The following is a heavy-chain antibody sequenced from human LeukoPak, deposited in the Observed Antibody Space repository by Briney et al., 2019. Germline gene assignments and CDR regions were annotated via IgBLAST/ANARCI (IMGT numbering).Heavy chain of an antibody. D-gene: IGHD3-22*01. CDR1: GYTFTSYD. Sequence: GASVKVSCKASGYTFTSYDINWVRQATGQGLEWMGWMNPNSGNTGYAQKFQGRVTITADKSTSTAYMELSSLRSEDTAVYYCARAYYDSSGYYWGQGTLVTVSS. V-gene: IGHV1-8*01. CDR3: ARAYYDSSGYY. J-gene: IGHJ4*02. CDR2: MNPNSGNT.